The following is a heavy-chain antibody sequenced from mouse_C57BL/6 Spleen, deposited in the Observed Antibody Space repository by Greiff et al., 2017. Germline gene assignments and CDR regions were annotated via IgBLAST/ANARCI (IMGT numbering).Heavy chain of an antibody. V-gene: IGHV14-1*01. Sequence: EVQLQQSGAELVRPGASVKLSCTASGFNIKDYYMNWVKQRPEQGLEWIGRIDPEDGDTEYAPKFKGKATMTADTSSNTAYRQLSSLTSEDTAVYYCTTEIYYGNAWFAYWGQGTLVTVSA. CDR3: TTEIYYGNAWFAY. CDR1: GFNIKDYY. D-gene: IGHD2-1*01. J-gene: IGHJ3*01. CDR2: IDPEDGDT.